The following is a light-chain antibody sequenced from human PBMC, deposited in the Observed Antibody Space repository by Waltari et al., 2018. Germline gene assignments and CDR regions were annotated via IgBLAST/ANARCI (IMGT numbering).Light chain of an antibody. CDR1: NPNIRSNS. V-gene: IGLV1-47*01. Sequence: QYVLTQPPSASGPPGQRVTLSCSGSNPNIRSNSVYWYQQLPGTAPKLLIYKNDRRPSGVPDRISGSKSGTSASLAISGLRSEDEADYYCSSWDDSLSGVVLGGGTKLTVL. CDR3: SSWDDSLSGVV. CDR2: KND. J-gene: IGLJ2*01.